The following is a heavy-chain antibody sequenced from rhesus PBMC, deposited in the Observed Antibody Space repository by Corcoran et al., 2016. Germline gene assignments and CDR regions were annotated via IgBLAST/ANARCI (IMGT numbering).Heavy chain of an antibody. Sequence: QLQLQESGPGLVKPSETLSVTCAVSGGSISSSYWSWIRQAPGKGLEWIGYIYGSGTSTNYNPSLKSRVTLSVDTSKNQLSRKLSSVTAADPAVYYCASSTGTSFDYWGQGVLVTVSS. CDR2: IYGSGTST. CDR3: ASSTGTSFDY. D-gene: IGHD7-45*01. CDR1: GGSISSSY. J-gene: IGHJ4*01. V-gene: IGHV4-169*02.